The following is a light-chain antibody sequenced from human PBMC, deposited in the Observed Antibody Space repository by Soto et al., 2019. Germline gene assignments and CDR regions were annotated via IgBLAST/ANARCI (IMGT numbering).Light chain of an antibody. V-gene: IGKV3-15*01. CDR3: QQYNNWPPIT. Sequence: EIVLTQSPGTLSLSPGEMATLSCSASQSVISNLACYQQKPGQAPRLLIYGASTRATGIPARFSGSGSGTEFTLTISSLQSEDFAVYYCQQYNNWPPITFGQGTRLEIK. CDR1: QSVISN. CDR2: GAS. J-gene: IGKJ5*01.